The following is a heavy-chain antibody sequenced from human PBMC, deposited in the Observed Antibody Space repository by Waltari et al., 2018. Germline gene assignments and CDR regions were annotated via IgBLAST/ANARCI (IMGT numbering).Heavy chain of an antibody. CDR3: ARYYPSGKDYIDV. J-gene: IGHJ6*03. CDR1: GDPISSGFYH. CDR2: VYVDRRT. Sequence: QVQLQESGPGLVKPSQTLSLTCRVSGDPISSGFYHWSWIRQPAGRGREWIGRVYVDRRTAYNPSLSSRVTISLDTSRNRFSLELTSVTAADTAIYYCARYYPSGKDYIDVWGKGTTVSVSS. V-gene: IGHV4-61*02. D-gene: IGHD3-10*01.